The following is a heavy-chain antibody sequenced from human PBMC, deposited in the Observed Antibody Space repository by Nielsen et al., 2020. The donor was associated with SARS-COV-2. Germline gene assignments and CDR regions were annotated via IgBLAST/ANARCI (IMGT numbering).Heavy chain of an antibody. CDR3: AKDPNDFWSGYLYAVGDY. CDR2: ISGDGSGT. V-gene: IGHV3-23*01. D-gene: IGHD3-3*01. Sequence: WIRQPPGKGLEWVSGISGDGSGTFYTDSVKGRFTISRDNSKNTLYLQMNSLRAEDTAVYYCAKDPNDFWSGYLYAVGDYWGQGTLVTVSS. J-gene: IGHJ4*02.